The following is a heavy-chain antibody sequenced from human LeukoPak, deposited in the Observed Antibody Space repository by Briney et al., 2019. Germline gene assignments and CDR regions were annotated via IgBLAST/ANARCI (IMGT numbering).Heavy chain of an antibody. Sequence: GASVKVSCKASGGTLSSYAISWVRQAPGQGLKWMGGIIPIFGTANYAQKFQGRVTITADESTSTAYMELSSLRSEDTAVYYCTHLSPTDYYYYGMDVWGQGTTVTVSS. V-gene: IGHV1-69*13. CDR2: IIPIFGTA. CDR1: GGTLSSYA. J-gene: IGHJ6*02. CDR3: THLSPTDYYYYGMDV.